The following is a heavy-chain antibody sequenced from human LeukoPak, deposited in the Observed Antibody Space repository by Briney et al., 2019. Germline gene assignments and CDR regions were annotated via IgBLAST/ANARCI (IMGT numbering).Heavy chain of an antibody. Sequence: QAGGALRLSCVASGFTFSSYGMHWGRPAPGKGLEWVAVIWYDGSNKYYADSVKGRFTISRDNSKNTLYLQMNSLRAEDTAVYYCARDLFGGSHGNDYWGQGTLVTVSS. CDR2: IWYDGSNK. CDR1: GFTFSSYG. V-gene: IGHV3-33*01. J-gene: IGHJ4*02. CDR3: ARDLFGGSHGNDY. D-gene: IGHD1-26*01.